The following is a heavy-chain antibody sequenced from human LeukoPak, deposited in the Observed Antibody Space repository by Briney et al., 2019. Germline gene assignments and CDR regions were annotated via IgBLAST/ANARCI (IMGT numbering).Heavy chain of an antibody. CDR1: GYIFTNYG. CDR2: ISPYNGDT. J-gene: IGHJ4*02. D-gene: IGHD3-22*01. CDR3: ARGGNSDCSDSSGYNRDY. V-gene: IGHV1-18*01. Sequence: ASVKVSCRASGYIFTNYGITWVRRAPGQGLKWVGWISPYNGDTNFARKLQGRVTLTTDTSTNTAYMKLRSLRSDDTALYYCARGGNSDCSDSSGYNRDYWGQGTLVTVSS.